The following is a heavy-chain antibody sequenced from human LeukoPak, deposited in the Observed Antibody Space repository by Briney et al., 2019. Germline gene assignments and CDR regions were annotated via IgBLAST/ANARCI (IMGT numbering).Heavy chain of an antibody. J-gene: IGHJ4*02. CDR2: ISPNSGDT. CDR1: GYTFTDYY. Sequence: EASVKVSCKASGYTFTDYYMHWVRQAPGQGLEWMGWISPNSGDTNYAQNFQGRVTMTRDTSISTAYMELSRLRSDDTAVYYCARVGNYCDSDGYYGFDYWGQGTLVTVSS. D-gene: IGHD3-22*01. V-gene: IGHV1-2*02. CDR3: ARVGNYCDSDGYYGFDY.